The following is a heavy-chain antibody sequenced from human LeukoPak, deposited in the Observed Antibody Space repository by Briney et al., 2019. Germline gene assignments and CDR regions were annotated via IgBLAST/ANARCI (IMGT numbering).Heavy chain of an antibody. D-gene: IGHD4-17*01. CDR2: IYYSGST. V-gene: IGHV4-30-4*08. CDR3: ARSHGDYVPFDY. J-gene: IGHJ4*02. Sequence: SQTLSLTCFVSGGSISGGSYYWSWIRQPAGKGLEWIGYIYYSGSTYYNPSLKSRVTISVDTSKNQFSLKLSSVTAADTAVYYCARSHGDYVPFDYWGQGTLVTVSS. CDR1: GGSISGGSYY.